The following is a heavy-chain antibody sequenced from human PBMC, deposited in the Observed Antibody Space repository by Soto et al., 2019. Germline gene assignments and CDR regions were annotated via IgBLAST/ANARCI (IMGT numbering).Heavy chain of an antibody. D-gene: IGHD3-10*01. CDR2: ISAYNGNT. J-gene: IGHJ5*02. Sequence: ASVKVSCKASGYTLTSYGISWVRQAPGQGLEWMGWISAYNGNTNYAQKLQGRVTMTTDTSTSTAYMELRSLRSDDTAVYYCAGEGRLLWFGELLRYNWFDPWGQGTLVTVSS. CDR3: AGEGRLLWFGELLRYNWFDP. V-gene: IGHV1-18*01. CDR1: GYTLTSYG.